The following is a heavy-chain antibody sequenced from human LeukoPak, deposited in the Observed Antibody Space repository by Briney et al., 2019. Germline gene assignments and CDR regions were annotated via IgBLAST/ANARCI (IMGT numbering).Heavy chain of an antibody. CDR2: ISSSGDTI. J-gene: IGHJ5*02. CDR3: AKGSLSYDFWSGYPRSTNWFDP. Sequence: HPGGSLRLSCAASGFTLSSYEMNWVRQAPGKGLEWVSYISSSGDTIYYADSVKGRFTISRDNSKNTLDLQMNSLRAEDTAVYYCAKGSLSYDFWSGYPRSTNWFDPWGQGTLVTVSS. D-gene: IGHD3-3*01. V-gene: IGHV3-48*03. CDR1: GFTLSSYE.